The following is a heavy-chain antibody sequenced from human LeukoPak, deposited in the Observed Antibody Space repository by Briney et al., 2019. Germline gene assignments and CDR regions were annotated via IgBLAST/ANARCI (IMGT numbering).Heavy chain of an antibody. D-gene: IGHD4-17*01. Sequence: SQTLSLTCTVSGGSINDDGYYWSWIRQLPGKGLEWIGHIYYGGTTEYNPSLESRITISVATSKTQFSLKLNSVTAADTAVYYCTRGGATVTDYWGQGTLVTVTS. J-gene: IGHJ4*02. CDR3: TRGGATVTDY. V-gene: IGHV4-31*03. CDR2: IYYGGTT. CDR1: GGSINDDGYY.